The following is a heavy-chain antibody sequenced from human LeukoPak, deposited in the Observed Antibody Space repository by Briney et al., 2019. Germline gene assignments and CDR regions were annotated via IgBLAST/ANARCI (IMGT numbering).Heavy chain of an antibody. D-gene: IGHD3-22*01. CDR2: ISGGGDST. Sequence: PGKSLRLSCAASGLTFRTYGMTWVRQAPGKGLEWVSGISGGGDSTYYADSVKGRFTISRDNSKNTLSLQMNSLRADDTAIYYCAKARGGYFFEENWGQGTLVTVSS. J-gene: IGHJ4*02. CDR3: AKARGGYFFEEN. V-gene: IGHV3-23*01. CDR1: GLTFRTYG.